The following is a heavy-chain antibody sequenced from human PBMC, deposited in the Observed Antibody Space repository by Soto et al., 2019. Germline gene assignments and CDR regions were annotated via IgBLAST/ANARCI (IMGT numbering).Heavy chain of an antibody. J-gene: IGHJ4*02. D-gene: IGHD4-17*01. V-gene: IGHV4-30-2*01. CDR1: GGSISSGGYS. CDR2: IYHSGST. CDR3: ARGVTTVTTFDY. Sequence: QLQLQESGSGLVKPSQTLSLTCAVSGGSISSGGYSCNWIRQPPGKGLEWIGYIYHSGSTYYNPSLKSRVTISVDRYKNQFSRKLSSVTAADTAGYYCARGVTTVTTFDYWGQGTLVTVSS.